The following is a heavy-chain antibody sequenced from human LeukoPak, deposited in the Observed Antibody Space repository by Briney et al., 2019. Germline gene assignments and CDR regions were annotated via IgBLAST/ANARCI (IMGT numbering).Heavy chain of an antibody. CDR1: GGSISSGSYY. Sequence: SETLSLTCTVSGGSISSGSYYWRWLRQPAGKGLEWIGRIYPSGTTIYIPSLKSRVTISVDTSKNQFSLKLRSVTAADTAVYYCARGQEVVAENYFDYWGQGTLVTVSS. V-gene: IGHV4-61*02. CDR3: ARGQEVVAENYFDY. J-gene: IGHJ4*02. D-gene: IGHD5-12*01. CDR2: IYPSGTT.